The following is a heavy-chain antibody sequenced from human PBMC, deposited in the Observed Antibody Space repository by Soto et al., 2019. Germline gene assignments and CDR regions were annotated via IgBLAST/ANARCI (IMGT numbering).Heavy chain of an antibody. D-gene: IGHD6-19*01. J-gene: IGHJ3*02. CDR1: GLTFRSYA. Sequence: EVQLLESGGGLVQPGGSLRPSCAAPGLTFRSYAMSWVRKAPGKGREWVSAISGSGGSTYYADSVKGRFTISRDNSKNTLYLQMNSLRAEDTAVYYCAKERSSGWTRHAFDIWGQGTMVTVPS. CDR2: ISGSGGST. V-gene: IGHV3-23*01. CDR3: AKERSSGWTRHAFDI.